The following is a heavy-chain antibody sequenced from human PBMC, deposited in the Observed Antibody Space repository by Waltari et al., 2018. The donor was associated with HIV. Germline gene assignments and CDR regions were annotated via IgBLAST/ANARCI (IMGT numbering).Heavy chain of an antibody. V-gene: IGHV1-8*02. D-gene: IGHD3-22*01. CDR2: RNPKRGNT. J-gene: IGHJ6*02. CDR3: ARNSSGKGNRYFYYGLDI. CDR1: GYTFINFD. Sequence: QVHLVQSGPEVKRPGASVKISCKAYGYTFINFDVNWVRQAAGQGPAWLGGRNPKRGNTASSNTVEDRVTMTRDVSTDTAYMEMSGLKPEDTAIYYCARNSSGKGNRYFYYGLDIWGQGTPVTV.